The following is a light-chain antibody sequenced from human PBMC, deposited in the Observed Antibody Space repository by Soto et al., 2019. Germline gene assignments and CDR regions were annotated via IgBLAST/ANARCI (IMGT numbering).Light chain of an antibody. CDR3: QQRSNWPLT. Sequence: VLTHSPATLSLSPWDRSTLSFRASQTVSSFLAWYQQKPGQAPRLLIHDSSDRATGIPARFSGSGSGTDFTLTISSLEPEDVAVYYCQQRSNWPLTFGGGTKVDNK. CDR2: DSS. V-gene: IGKV3-11*01. CDR1: QTVSSF. J-gene: IGKJ4*01.